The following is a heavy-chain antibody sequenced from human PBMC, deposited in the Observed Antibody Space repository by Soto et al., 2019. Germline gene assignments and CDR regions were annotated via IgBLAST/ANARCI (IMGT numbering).Heavy chain of an antibody. CDR1: GFTFSSYA. J-gene: IGHJ3*02. CDR3: ARDSSAIVVVPAAMSDAFDI. D-gene: IGHD2-2*01. V-gene: IGHV3-30-3*01. CDR2: ISYDGSNK. Sequence: GGSLRLSCAASGFTFSSYAMHWVRQAPGKGLEWVAVISYDGSNKYYADSVKGRFTISRDNSKNTLYLQMNSLRAEDTAVYYCARDSSAIVVVPAAMSDAFDIWGQGTMVTVSS.